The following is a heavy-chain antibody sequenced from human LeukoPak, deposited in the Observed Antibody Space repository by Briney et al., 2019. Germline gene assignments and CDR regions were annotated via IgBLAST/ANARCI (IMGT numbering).Heavy chain of an antibody. V-gene: IGHV4-38-2*02. J-gene: IGHJ4*02. Sequence: SETLSLTCTVSGYSISNGYYWGWIRQPPGRGLEWIGNIYRSGSTSYNPSLKSRVTISVDTSKNQFSLTVSSVTAADTAVYYGARRHSSGWFYYWGQGTLVTVSS. CDR1: GYSISNGYY. D-gene: IGHD6-19*01. CDR2: IYRSGST. CDR3: ARRHSSGWFYY.